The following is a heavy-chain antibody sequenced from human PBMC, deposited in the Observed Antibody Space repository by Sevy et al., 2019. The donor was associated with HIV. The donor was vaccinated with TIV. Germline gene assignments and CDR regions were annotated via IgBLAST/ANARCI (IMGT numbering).Heavy chain of an antibody. D-gene: IGHD6-13*01. CDR2: ISYDGSYK. CDR3: ARDSGYSINWYPAY. Sequence: GGSLRLSCAASGFTFSSHGMHWVRQAPGKGLEWVAVISYDGSYKSYGDSVKGRFTISRDDSKNTLYLQMNSLRPEDMAVYYCARDSGYSINWYPAYWGQGTLVTVSS. CDR1: GFTFSSHG. V-gene: IGHV3-30*03. J-gene: IGHJ4*02.